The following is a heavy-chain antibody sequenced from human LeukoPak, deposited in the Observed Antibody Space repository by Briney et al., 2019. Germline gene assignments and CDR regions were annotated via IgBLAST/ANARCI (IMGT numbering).Heavy chain of an antibody. Sequence: PGGSLRLSCAASGFTFSSYTMNWVRQAPGKGLEWLAYISSSTSTMDYADSVKGRFTISRDNSKNTLYLQMNSLRAEDTAVYCCARDWPPRDGYNLPDAFDIWGQGTMVTVSS. CDR2: ISSSTSTM. V-gene: IGHV3-48*01. J-gene: IGHJ3*02. CDR1: GFTFSSYT. D-gene: IGHD5-24*01. CDR3: ARDWPPRDGYNLPDAFDI.